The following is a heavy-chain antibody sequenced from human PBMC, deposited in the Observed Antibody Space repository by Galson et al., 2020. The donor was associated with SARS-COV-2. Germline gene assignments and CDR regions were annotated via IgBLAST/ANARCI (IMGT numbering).Heavy chain of an antibody. CDR1: GGSISSYY. V-gene: IGHV4-4*07. D-gene: IGHD1-26*01. J-gene: IGHJ4*02. CDR2: IHTSGST. Sequence: SETLSLTCTVSGGSISSYYWSWIRQPAWKELEWIGRIHTSGSTSSNPSLKSRVTMSVDTSKNQFSLKLSSVTAADTAVYYCARDGAGSPMSYWGQGTLVTVSS. CDR3: ARDGAGSPMSY.